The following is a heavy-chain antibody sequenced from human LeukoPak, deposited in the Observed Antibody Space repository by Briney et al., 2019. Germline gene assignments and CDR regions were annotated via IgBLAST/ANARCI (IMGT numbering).Heavy chain of an antibody. CDR1: GFTFSSYA. Sequence: PGGSLRLSCAASGFTFSSYAMHWVRQAPGEGLEWVAVISYDGSNKYYADSVKGRFTISRDNSKNTLYLQMNSLRAEDTAVYYCARGAGGIVVVPAYWGQGTLVTVSS. CDR3: ARGAGGIVVVPAY. J-gene: IGHJ4*02. V-gene: IGHV3-30-3*01. CDR2: ISYDGSNK. D-gene: IGHD2-2*01.